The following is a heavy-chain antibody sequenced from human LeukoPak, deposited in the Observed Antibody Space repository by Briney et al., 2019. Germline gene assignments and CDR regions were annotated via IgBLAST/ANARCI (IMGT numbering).Heavy chain of an antibody. CDR2: MNPNSGNT. CDR1: GYTFTSYD. CDR3: ARKREGELGSSWFDP. D-gene: IGHD1-7*01. Sequence: ASVKVSCKASGYTFTSYDINWVRQATGQGLEWMGWMNPNSGNTGYAQKFQGRVTITRNTSISTAYMELSSLRSEDTAVYYCARKREGELGSSWFDPWGQGTLVTVSS. J-gene: IGHJ5*02. V-gene: IGHV1-8*03.